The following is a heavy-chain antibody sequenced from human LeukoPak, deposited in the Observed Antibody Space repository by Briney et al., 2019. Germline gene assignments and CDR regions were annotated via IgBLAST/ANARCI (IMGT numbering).Heavy chain of an antibody. J-gene: IGHJ4*02. CDR3: AKDKYFDWLLHFYFDY. CDR1: GFTFSSYG. V-gene: IGHV3-30*18. CDR2: ISYDGSNK. Sequence: PGRSLRLSCAASGFTFSSYGMHWVSQAPGKGLEGGAVISYDGSNKYYADSVKGRFTISRDNSKNTLYVQMNSLRAEDTAVYSCAKDKYFDWLLHFYFDYWGQGTLVTVSS. D-gene: IGHD3-9*01.